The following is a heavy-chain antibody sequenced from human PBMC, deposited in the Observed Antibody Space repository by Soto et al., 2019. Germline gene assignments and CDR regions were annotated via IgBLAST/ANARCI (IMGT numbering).Heavy chain of an antibody. Sequence: GGSLRLSCTASGFTFGDYAMSWFRQAPGKGLEWVGFIRSKAYGGTTEYAASVKGRFTISRDDSKSIAYLQMNSLKTEDTAVYYCTRMLWGYGGNWGAFDIWGQGTMVTVSS. CDR3: TRMLWGYGGNWGAFDI. V-gene: IGHV3-49*03. CDR2: IRSKAYGGTT. J-gene: IGHJ3*02. CDR1: GFTFGDYA. D-gene: IGHD7-27*01.